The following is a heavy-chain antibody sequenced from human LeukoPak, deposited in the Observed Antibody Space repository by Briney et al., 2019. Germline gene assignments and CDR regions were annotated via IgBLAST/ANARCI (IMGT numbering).Heavy chain of an antibody. CDR1: GGSFSGYY. CDR3: ASIEATISPRGGYYYYMDV. J-gene: IGHJ6*03. Sequence: SETLSLTCAVYGGSFSGYYWSWIRQPPGKGLEWIGEINHSGSTNYNPSLKSRVTISVDTSKNQFSLKLSSVTAADTAVYYCASIEATISPRGGYYYYMDVWGKGTTVTISS. CDR2: INHSGST. D-gene: IGHD5-12*01. V-gene: IGHV4-34*01.